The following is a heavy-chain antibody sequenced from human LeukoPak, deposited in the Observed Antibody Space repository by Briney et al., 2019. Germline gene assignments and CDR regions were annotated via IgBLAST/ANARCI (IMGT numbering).Heavy chain of an antibody. CDR2: ISYDGSNK. Sequence: QPGGSLRLSCAASGFTFSSYGMHWVRQAPGKGLEWVAVISYDGSNKYYADSVKGRFTISRDNSKNSLYLQMNTLRAEDTAVYYCARGTPVAIGYWGQGTLVTVSS. CDR1: GFTFSSYG. V-gene: IGHV3-30*03. J-gene: IGHJ4*02. D-gene: IGHD2-2*02. CDR3: ARGTPVAIGY.